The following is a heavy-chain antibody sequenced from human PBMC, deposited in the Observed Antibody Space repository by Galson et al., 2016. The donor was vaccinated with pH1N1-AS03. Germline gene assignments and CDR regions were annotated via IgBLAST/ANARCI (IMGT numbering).Heavy chain of an antibody. J-gene: IGHJ4*02. V-gene: IGHV2-5*02. D-gene: IGHD2-8*01. CDR3: ARSTHVNEGVDS. CDR2: IYWDGDE. CDR1: GFSLSAGGVH. Sequence: PALVKPTQTLTLTCTVSGFSLSAGGVHVAWIRQSPGKALEWLALIYWDGDERYNSSLRSRRYNSRDTSKNHVVLTMTIVGPMDTGTYYCARSTHVNEGVDSWGQGTLVSVSS.